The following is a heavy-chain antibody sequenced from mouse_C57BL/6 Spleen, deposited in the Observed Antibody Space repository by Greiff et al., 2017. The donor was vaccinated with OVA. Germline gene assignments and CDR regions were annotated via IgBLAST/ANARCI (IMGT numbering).Heavy chain of an antibody. CDR3: ARFYGSSSYWYFDV. J-gene: IGHJ1*03. CDR2: ISYDGSN. CDR1: GYSITSGYY. D-gene: IGHD1-1*01. Sequence: DVQLQESGPGLVKPSQSLSLTCSVTGYSITSGYYWNWIRQFPGNKLEWMGYISYDGSNNYNPSLKNRISITRDTSKNQFFLKLNSVTTEDTATYYCARFYGSSSYWYFDVWGTGTTVTVSS. V-gene: IGHV3-6*01.